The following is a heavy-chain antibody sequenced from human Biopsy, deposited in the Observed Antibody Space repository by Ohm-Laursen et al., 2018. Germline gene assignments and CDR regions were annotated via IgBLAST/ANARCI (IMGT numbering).Heavy chain of an antibody. Sequence: SVKVSCKAPGGTFSKYGVNWVRQAPGQGPEWLGGNIPILGTGNYAPMFHGRVTVVADTSTSTATMELRSLRPDDTAVYYCATKLTGYFHHWGQGTLVIASS. CDR2: NIPILGTG. V-gene: IGHV1-69*06. J-gene: IGHJ1*01. CDR3: ATKLTGYFHH. CDR1: GGTFSKYG. D-gene: IGHD3-9*01.